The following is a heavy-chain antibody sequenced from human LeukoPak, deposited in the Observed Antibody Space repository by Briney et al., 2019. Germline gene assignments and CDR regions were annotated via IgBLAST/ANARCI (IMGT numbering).Heavy chain of an antibody. V-gene: IGHV1-69*13. CDR1: GGTFSSYA. CDR2: IIPIFGTA. J-gene: IGHJ1*01. D-gene: IGHD3-9*01. Sequence: SVKVSCKASGGTFSSYAISWVRQAPGQGLEWMGGIIPIFGTANYAQKFQGRVTITADESTSTAYMELSSLRSEDTAVYYCARDGHYDILTGYFQDWGQGTLVTVSS. CDR3: ARDGHYDILTGYFQD.